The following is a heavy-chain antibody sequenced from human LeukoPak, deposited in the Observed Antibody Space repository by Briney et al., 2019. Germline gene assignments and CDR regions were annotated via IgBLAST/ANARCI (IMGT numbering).Heavy chain of an antibody. Sequence: GASVKVSCKASGGTFSSYAISWVRQAPGQGLEWMGGIIPIFGTANYAQKFQGRVTITADESTSTAYMELSSLRSEDTAVYYCARVGYYGSGSYPSWTYYFDYWGQGTLVTVSS. D-gene: IGHD3-10*01. CDR1: GGTFSSYA. V-gene: IGHV1-69*13. J-gene: IGHJ4*02. CDR2: IIPIFGTA. CDR3: ARVGYYGSGSYPSWTYYFDY.